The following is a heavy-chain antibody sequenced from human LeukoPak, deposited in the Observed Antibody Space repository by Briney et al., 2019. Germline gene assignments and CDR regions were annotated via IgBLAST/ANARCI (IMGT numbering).Heavy chain of an antibody. CDR2: ISSRSSYI. Sequence: GGSLRLSCAAAGFTFSSYSMNWVRQAPGKGLEWVSSISSRSSYIYYADSVKGRFTISRDNARNSLYLQMNSLRAEDTAVYYCARDFPRRGRIVVVPAAYYYYYGMDVWGQGTTVTVSS. V-gene: IGHV3-21*01. CDR3: ARDFPRRGRIVVVPAAYYYYYGMDV. D-gene: IGHD2-2*01. J-gene: IGHJ6*02. CDR1: GFTFSSYS.